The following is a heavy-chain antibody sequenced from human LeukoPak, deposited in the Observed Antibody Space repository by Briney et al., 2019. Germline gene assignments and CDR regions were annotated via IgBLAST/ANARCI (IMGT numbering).Heavy chain of an antibody. CDR3: AASSGSPHDAFDI. Sequence: GRSLRLSCAASGFTFSSYGMHWVRQAPGKGLEWVAVISYDGSNKYYADSVKGRFTISRDNSKNTLYLQMNSLRAEDTAVYYCAASSGSPHDAFDIWGQGTMVTVSS. CDR1: GFTFSSYG. CDR2: ISYDGSNK. J-gene: IGHJ3*02. D-gene: IGHD6-19*01. V-gene: IGHV3-30*03.